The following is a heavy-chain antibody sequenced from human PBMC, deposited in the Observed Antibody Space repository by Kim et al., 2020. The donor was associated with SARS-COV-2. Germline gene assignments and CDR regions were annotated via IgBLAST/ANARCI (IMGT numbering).Heavy chain of an antibody. CDR3: ARLRGSYYSDY. Sequence: GGSLRLSCAASGFTFSSYAMSWVRQAPGKGLEWVSAISASGGSTYYADSVKGRFTISRDNSKNTLYLQMNSLRAEDTALYYCARLRGSYYSDYWGQGTLVTVSS. CDR1: GFTFSSYA. D-gene: IGHD1-26*01. CDR2: ISASGGST. J-gene: IGHJ4*02. V-gene: IGHV3-23*01.